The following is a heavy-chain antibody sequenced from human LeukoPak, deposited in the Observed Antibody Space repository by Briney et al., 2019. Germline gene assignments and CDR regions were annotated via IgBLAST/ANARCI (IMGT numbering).Heavy chain of an antibody. CDR1: GYTFSSYY. CDR2: INPNSGGA. D-gene: IGHD3-22*01. V-gene: IGHV1-2*02. CDR3: ARRYYDSTGYYFDY. J-gene: IGHJ4*02. Sequence: ASVKVSCKASGYTFSSYYMHWVRQAPGQGLEWMGWINPNSGGANYAQRFQGRVTMTTDTSISTAYMELSRLRSDDTAVYYCARRYYDSTGYYFDYWGQGTLVTVSS.